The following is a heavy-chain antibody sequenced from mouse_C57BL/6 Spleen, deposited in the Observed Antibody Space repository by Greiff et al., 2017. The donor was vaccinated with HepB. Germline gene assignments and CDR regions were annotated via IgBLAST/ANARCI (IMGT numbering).Heavy chain of an antibody. CDR3: GREKDSSGYRAMDY. V-gene: IGHV1-26*01. Sequence: VQLQQSGPELVKPGASVKISCKASGYTFTDYYMNWVKQSHGKSLEWIGDINPNNGGTSYNQKFKGKATLTVDKSSSTAYMELRSLTSEDSAVYYCGREKDSSGYRAMDYWGQGASVTVSS. CDR2: INPNNGGT. D-gene: IGHD3-2*02. CDR1: GYTFTDYY. J-gene: IGHJ4*01.